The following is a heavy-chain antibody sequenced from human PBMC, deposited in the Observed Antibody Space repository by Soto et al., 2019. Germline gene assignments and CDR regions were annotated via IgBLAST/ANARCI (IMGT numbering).Heavy chain of an antibody. CDR3: ARGGFGVRGVIIPNSYYYYYMDV. CDR1: GGSISSYY. V-gene: IGHV4-59*01. J-gene: IGHJ6*03. Sequence: SETLSLTCTVSGGSISSYYWSWIRQPPGKGLEWIGYIYYSGSTNYNPSLKSRVTISVDTSKNQFSLKLSSVTAADTAVYCCARGGFGVRGVIIPNSYYYYYMDVWGKGTTVTVSS. CDR2: IYYSGST. D-gene: IGHD3-10*01.